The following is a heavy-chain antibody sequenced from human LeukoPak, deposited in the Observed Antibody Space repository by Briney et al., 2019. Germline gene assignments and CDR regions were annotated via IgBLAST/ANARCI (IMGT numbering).Heavy chain of an antibody. Sequence: ASVKVSCKASGYTFIGYYLHWVRHAPGQGLEWMGWINPNSGGTDYAQKFQGRVTMTRDTSISTAYMELSTLRSDDTAVYYCAMPKQLTLFDFWGQGTLVTVSS. J-gene: IGHJ4*02. CDR2: INPNSGGT. D-gene: IGHD6-13*01. CDR3: AMPKQLTLFDF. CDR1: GYTFIGYY. V-gene: IGHV1-2*02.